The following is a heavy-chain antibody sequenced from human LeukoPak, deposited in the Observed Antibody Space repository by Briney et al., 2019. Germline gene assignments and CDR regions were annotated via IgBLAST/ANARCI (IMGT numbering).Heavy chain of an antibody. J-gene: IGHJ3*02. D-gene: IGHD6-13*01. CDR1: GFTFSINA. CDR3: AKGGSSWYPHAFVI. CDR2: ISGSGGST. Sequence: GGSLRLSCAASGFTFSINAMSWVRQAPGKGLEWVSAISGSGGSTYYADSVKGRFTISRDNSKNTVYLQMNSLRGEDTAIYYCAKGGSSWYPHAFVIWGQGTMVTVSS. V-gene: IGHV3-23*01.